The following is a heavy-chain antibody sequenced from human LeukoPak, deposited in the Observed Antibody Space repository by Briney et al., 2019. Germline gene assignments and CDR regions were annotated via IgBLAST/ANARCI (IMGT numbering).Heavy chain of an antibody. CDR1: GYTFTSYD. CDR3: ARGFSGTQGAFDI. D-gene: IGHD1-26*01. V-gene: IGHV1-8*01. CDR2: MNPNSGNT. Sequence: ASVTVSFKASGYTFTSYDINWVRQATGQGLEWMGWMNPNSGNTGYAQKFKGRFTMTRNTSISTAYMELGSLRSEDTAVYYCARGFSGTQGAFDIWGQGTMVTVSS. J-gene: IGHJ3*02.